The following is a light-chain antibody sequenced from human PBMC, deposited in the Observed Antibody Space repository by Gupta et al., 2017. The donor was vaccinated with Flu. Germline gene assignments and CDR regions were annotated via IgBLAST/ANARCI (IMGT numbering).Light chain of an antibody. CDR3: QHSGTSPRT. V-gene: IGKV1-39*01. Sequence: DLQLQQSPSSLSASVGDNITITCRASQDIKNNLDWYQQKSGKAPNLLIHAASTLHSGVPSRFCGSGSGTDFTLTIAGLQPEDCAIYYWQHSGTSPRTFGQGTKVEIK. CDR2: AAS. J-gene: IGKJ1*01. CDR1: QDIKNN.